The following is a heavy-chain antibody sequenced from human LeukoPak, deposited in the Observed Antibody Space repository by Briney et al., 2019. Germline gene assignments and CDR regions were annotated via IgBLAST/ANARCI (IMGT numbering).Heavy chain of an antibody. J-gene: IGHJ4*02. CDR1: GGSISSYY. D-gene: IGHD5-12*01. CDR2: IYTSGST. CDR3: ARVGYSGYDPYYFDY. Sequence: SETLPLTCTVSGGSISSYYWSWIRQPAGEGLEWIGRIYTSGSTNYNPSLKSRVTMSVDTSKNQFSLKLSSVTAADTAVYYCARVGYSGYDPYYFDYWGQGTLVTVSS. V-gene: IGHV4-4*07.